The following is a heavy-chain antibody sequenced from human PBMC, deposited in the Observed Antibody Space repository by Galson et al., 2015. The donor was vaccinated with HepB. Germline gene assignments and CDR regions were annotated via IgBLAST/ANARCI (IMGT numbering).Heavy chain of an antibody. CDR1: GFTFSDYY. D-gene: IGHD3-10*01. V-gene: IGHV3-7*03. Sequence: SLRLSCAASGFTFSDYYMSWIRQAPGKGLEWVANIKQYGSEKYYVDSVKGRFTISRDNAKNSLYLQMNSLRAEDTAVCYCARQDYCTMVRGVCAFDIWGQGTMVTVSS. CDR3: ARQDYCTMVRGVCAFDI. J-gene: IGHJ3*02. CDR2: IKQYGSEK.